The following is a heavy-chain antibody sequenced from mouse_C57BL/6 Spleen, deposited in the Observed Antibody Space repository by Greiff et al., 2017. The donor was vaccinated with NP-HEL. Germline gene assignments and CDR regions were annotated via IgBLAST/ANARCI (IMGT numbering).Heavy chain of an antibody. CDR1: GYTFTDYY. D-gene: IGHD4-1*01. CDR2: IYPGSGNT. J-gene: IGHJ2*01. Sequence: QVQLQQSGAELVRPGASVKLSCKASGYTFTDYYINWVKQRPGQGLEWIARIYPGSGNTYYNEKFKGKATLTAEKSSSTAYMQLSSLTSEDSAVYFCARSRGTGTFDYWGQGTTLTVSS. V-gene: IGHV1-76*01. CDR3: ARSRGTGTFDY.